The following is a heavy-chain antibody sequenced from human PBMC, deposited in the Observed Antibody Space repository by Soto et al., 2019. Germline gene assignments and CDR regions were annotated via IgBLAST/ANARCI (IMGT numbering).Heavy chain of an antibody. Sequence: QVQLVESGGGVXXXXXXXXXSCSASGFXXSCXXXXWVRQXXXXXXXXXEVISYAGNNNSYADSVKGRMTISRDNSKNSMYQQMNSLRAEDTDVYYSAKPAYYTMTLDGYFDYWGQGTLVIVSS. CDR1: GFXXSCXX. J-gene: IGHJ4*02. CDR3: AKPAYYTMTLDGYFDY. V-gene: IGHV3-30*18. D-gene: IGHD3-22*01. CDR2: ISYAGNNN.